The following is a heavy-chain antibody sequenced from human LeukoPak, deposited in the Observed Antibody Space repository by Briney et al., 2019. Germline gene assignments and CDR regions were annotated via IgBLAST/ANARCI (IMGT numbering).Heavy chain of an antibody. Sequence: SSETLSLTCTVSGGSMSSYYWSWIRQPPGKGLEWIGYIYYSGSTKYNPSLKSRVTISVDTSKNQFSLKLSSVAAADTAVYYCARGARAGYNLEPFDYWGQGTLVTVSS. CDR3: ARGARAGYNLEPFDY. CDR2: IYYSGST. V-gene: IGHV4-59*08. CDR1: GGSMSSYY. D-gene: IGHD5-24*01. J-gene: IGHJ4*02.